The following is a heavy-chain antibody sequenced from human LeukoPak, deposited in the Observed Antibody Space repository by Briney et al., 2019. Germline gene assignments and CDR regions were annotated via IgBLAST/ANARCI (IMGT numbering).Heavy chain of an antibody. CDR1: GGSISSYY. J-gene: IGHJ4*02. CDR3: ARGFGYHLSGSYQDY. CDR2: VYYNGAT. D-gene: IGHD3-10*01. Sequence: SETLSLTCTVSGGSISSYYWNWIRQPPGKGMEYIGYVYYNGATDYNPSLKSRVTISVDTSKKQLSLRLSSVTAADTAVYYCARGFGYHLSGSYQDYWGPGTLVTVSS. V-gene: IGHV4-59*01.